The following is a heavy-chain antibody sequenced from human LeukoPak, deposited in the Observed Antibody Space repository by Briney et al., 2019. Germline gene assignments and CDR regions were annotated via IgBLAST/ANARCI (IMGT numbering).Heavy chain of an antibody. V-gene: IGHV1-18*01. J-gene: IGHJ5*02. CDR1: GYTFTSYG. CDR2: ISAYNGNT. CDR3: ARDRFFVAGPYNWFDP. Sequence: EASVKVSCKASGYTFTSYGISWVRQAPGQGLEWMGWISAYNGNTNYAQKLQGRVTMTTDTSTSTAYMELRSLRSDDTAVYYCARDRFFVAGPYNWFDPWGQGTLVTVSS. D-gene: IGHD6-19*01.